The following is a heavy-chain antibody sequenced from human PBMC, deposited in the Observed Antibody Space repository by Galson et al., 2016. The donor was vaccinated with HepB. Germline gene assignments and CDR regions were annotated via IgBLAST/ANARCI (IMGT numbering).Heavy chain of an antibody. D-gene: IGHD1-26*01. V-gene: IGHV1-46*01. CDR3: ARDSGDFSCLY. CDR2: INPTGDYS. Sequence: SCKASGNTFSGYHIHWVRQAPGQALEWMGVINPTGDYSKCAQKFQDRVTLTRDTSTGTVSMELSSLRSEDTALYYCARDSGDFSCLYWGQGTLVTVSS. CDR1: GNTFSGYH. J-gene: IGHJ4*02.